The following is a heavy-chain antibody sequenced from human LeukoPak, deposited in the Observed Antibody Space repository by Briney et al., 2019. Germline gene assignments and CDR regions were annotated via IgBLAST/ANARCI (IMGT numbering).Heavy chain of an antibody. V-gene: IGHV3-23*01. CDR1: GFTFSSYA. CDR2: ISGSGGST. D-gene: IGHD3-22*01. J-gene: IGHJ4*02. CDR3: ALTYYYDRSRTFDY. Sequence: GGSLRLSCAASGFTFSSYAMSWVRQAPGKGLEWVSAISGSGGSTYYADSVKGRFTISRDNSKNTPYLQMNSLRAEDTAVYYCALTYYYDRSRTFDYWGQGTLVTGSS.